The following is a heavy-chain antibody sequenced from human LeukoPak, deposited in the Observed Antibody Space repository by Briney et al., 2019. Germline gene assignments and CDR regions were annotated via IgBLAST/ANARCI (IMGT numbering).Heavy chain of an antibody. Sequence: SETLSLTCAVYGGSSSGYYWSWIRQPPGKGLEWIGEINHSGSTNYNPSLKSRVTISVDTSKNQFSLKLSSVTAADTAVYYCARLRRYSSSWYIAYYYMDVWGKGTTVTISS. CDR1: GGSSSGYY. CDR2: INHSGST. D-gene: IGHD6-13*01. J-gene: IGHJ6*03. CDR3: ARLRRYSSSWYIAYYYMDV. V-gene: IGHV4-34*01.